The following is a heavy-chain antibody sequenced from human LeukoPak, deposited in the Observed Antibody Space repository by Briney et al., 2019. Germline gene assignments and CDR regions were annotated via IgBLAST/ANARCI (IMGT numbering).Heavy chain of an antibody. CDR2: INHRGSS. CDR3: ARDQFCSDTGSCNIGLFDF. CDR1: GGSFSGYY. J-gene: IGHJ4*02. D-gene: IGHD2-15*01. Sequence: SETLSLTCGVFGGSFSGYYWTWLRQPPGKGLEWIGQINHRGSSHYNPSLRSRVTISVNTCKTQFSLKLTPVPAADTAVYYCARDQFCSDTGSCNIGLFDFWGQGALVTVSS. V-gene: IGHV4-34*01.